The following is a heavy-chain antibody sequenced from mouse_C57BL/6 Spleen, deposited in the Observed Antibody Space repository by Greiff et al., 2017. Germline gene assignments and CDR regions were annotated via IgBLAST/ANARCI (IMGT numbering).Heavy chain of an antibody. V-gene: IGHV5-6*01. CDR1: GFTFSSYG. CDR3: ARHRDGSFFDY. CDR2: ISSGGSYT. D-gene: IGHD2-3*01. J-gene: IGHJ2*01. Sequence: EVKLVESGGDLVKPGGSLKLSCAASGFTFSSYGMSWVRQTPDKRLEWVATISSGGSYTYYPDSVKGRFTISRDNAKNTLYLQMSSLKSEDTAMYYCARHRDGSFFDYWGQGTTLTVSS.